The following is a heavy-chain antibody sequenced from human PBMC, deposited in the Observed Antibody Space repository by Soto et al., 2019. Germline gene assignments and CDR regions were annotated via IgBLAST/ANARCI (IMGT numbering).Heavy chain of an antibody. Sequence: SETLSLTCAVSGGSISSGGYSWSWIRQPPGKGLEWIGYIYHSGSTYYNPSLKSRVTISVDRSKNQFSLKLSSVTAADTAVYYCARRFHGSGSYPTDWFDPWGQGTLVTVSS. D-gene: IGHD3-10*01. CDR2: IYHSGST. CDR3: ARRFHGSGSYPTDWFDP. J-gene: IGHJ5*02. CDR1: GGSISSGGYS. V-gene: IGHV4-30-2*01.